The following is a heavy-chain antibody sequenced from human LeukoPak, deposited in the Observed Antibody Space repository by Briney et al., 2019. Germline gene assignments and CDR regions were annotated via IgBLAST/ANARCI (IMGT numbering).Heavy chain of an antibody. Sequence: GGSLRLSCAASGFTFSSYEMNWVRQAPGKGLEWVSCISGSGSTIYYADSVKGRFTISRDNAKNSLYLQMNSLRAEDTAVYYCARDTLRFYFDYWGQGTLVTVSS. CDR1: GFTFSSYE. CDR3: ARDTLRFYFDY. CDR2: ISGSGSTI. V-gene: IGHV3-48*03. D-gene: IGHD4-17*01. J-gene: IGHJ4*02.